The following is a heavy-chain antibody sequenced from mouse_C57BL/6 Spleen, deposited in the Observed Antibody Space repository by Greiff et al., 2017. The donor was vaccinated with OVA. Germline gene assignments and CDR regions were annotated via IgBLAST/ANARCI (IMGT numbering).Heavy chain of an antibody. Sequence: EVKLVESGGGLVKPGGSLKLSCAASGFTFSSYAMSWVRQTPEKRLEWVATISDGGSYTYYPDNVKGRFTISRDNANNNLYVQLSQLKSEDTTMYYCARVKLGYFDYWGQGTTLTVSS. CDR1: GFTFSSYA. CDR3: ARVKLGYFDY. D-gene: IGHD4-1*01. V-gene: IGHV5-4*03. J-gene: IGHJ2*01. CDR2: ISDGGSYT.